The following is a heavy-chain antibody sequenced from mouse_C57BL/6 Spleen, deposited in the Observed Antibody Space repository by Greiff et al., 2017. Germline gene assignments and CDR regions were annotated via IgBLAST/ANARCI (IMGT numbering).Heavy chain of an antibody. Sequence: EVKVEESGGGLVQPGGSMKLSCVASGFTFSNYWMNWVRQSPETGLEWVAQIRLKSDNYATHYAGSVKGRFTISRDDYKSSVYLQINNLRAEDTGIYYCTATTVVARDFDYWGQGTTLTVSS. CDR1: GFTFSNYW. CDR2: IRLKSDNYAT. V-gene: IGHV6-3*01. J-gene: IGHJ2*01. CDR3: TATTVVARDFDY. D-gene: IGHD1-1*01.